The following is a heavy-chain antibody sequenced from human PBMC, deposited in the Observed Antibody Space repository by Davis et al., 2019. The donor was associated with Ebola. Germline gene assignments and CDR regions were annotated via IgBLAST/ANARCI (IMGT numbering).Heavy chain of an antibody. Sequence: ASVKVSCKASGYTFTSYYMHWVRQAPGQGLEWMGIINPSGGSTSYAQKFQGRVTMTRDTSISTAYMELSSLRSEDTAVYYCARGRSYYDFWSGYILNYGMDVWGQGTTVTVSS. CDR2: INPSGGST. D-gene: IGHD3-3*01. J-gene: IGHJ6*02. CDR1: GYTFTSYY. V-gene: IGHV1-46*01. CDR3: ARGRSYYDFWSGYILNYGMDV.